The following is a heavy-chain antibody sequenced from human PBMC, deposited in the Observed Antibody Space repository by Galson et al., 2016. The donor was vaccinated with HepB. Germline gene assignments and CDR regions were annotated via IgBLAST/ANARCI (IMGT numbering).Heavy chain of an antibody. Sequence: QSGAEVKMPGESLKISCKASGYRFTTYWIGWVRQMPGRGLEWMGIIFPGNSDTKYSPSFEGQVIISADKSINTAYLQWGSLKASDTAIYYCARTLPVVFTGEDAFDSWGQGTVVTVSS. J-gene: IGHJ3*02. CDR1: GYRFTTYW. V-gene: IGHV5-51*01. CDR2: IFPGNSDT. D-gene: IGHD2-21*02. CDR3: ARTLPVVFTGEDAFDS.